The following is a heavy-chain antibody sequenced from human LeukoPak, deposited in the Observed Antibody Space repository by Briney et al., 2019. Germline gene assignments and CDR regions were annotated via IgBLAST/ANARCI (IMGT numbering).Heavy chain of an antibody. CDR2: ISYDGSNK. D-gene: IGHD6-19*01. Sequence: PGGSLRLSWAASGFTFSSYAMPWVRQAPGKGLEWVAVISYDGSNKYYADSVKGRFTISRDNSKNTLYLQMNSLRAEDTAVYYCAREIAVAGSFDDWGQGTLVTVSS. V-gene: IGHV3-30-3*01. CDR1: GFTFSSYA. J-gene: IGHJ4*02. CDR3: AREIAVAGSFDD.